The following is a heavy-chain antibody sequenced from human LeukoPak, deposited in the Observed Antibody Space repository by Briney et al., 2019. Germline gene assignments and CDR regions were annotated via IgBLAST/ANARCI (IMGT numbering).Heavy chain of an antibody. Sequence: GGSLRLSCAASEFSVGSNYMTWVRQAPGKGLEWVSLIYSGGSTHYADSVKGRFTISRDNSKNTLYLQMNSLRAEDTAVYYCASSAAAGIDDETDYWGQGTLVTVSS. CDR1: EFSVGSNY. V-gene: IGHV3-66*01. CDR3: ASSAAAGIDDETDY. D-gene: IGHD6-13*01. CDR2: IYSGGST. J-gene: IGHJ4*02.